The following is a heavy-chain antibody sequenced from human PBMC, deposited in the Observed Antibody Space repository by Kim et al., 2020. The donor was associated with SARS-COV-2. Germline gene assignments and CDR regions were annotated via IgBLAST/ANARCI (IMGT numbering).Heavy chain of an antibody. CDR3: ARDPYQLESGAYCFGAFDI. CDR2: IKPDGSDK. V-gene: IGHV3-7*01. D-gene: IGHD2-21*01. J-gene: IGHJ3*02. CDR1: GFTFSRHW. Sequence: GGSLRLSCAASGFTFSRHWMSWVRQAPGKGLEWVGNIKPDGSDKYYVDSVKGRFTMSRDNAKKLLYLQMNSLRADDTAVYYCARDPYQLESGAYCFGAFDIWGQGTGVTVSS.